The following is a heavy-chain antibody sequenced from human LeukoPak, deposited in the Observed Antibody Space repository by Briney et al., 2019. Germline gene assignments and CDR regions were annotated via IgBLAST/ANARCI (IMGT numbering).Heavy chain of an antibody. CDR1: GFTFGDYA. J-gene: IGHJ4*02. Sequence: GGSLRLSCTAAGFTFGDYAMSWFRQAPGKGLEWVGFIRSKAYGGTTEYAASVKGRFTISRDDSKSIAYLQMNSLKTEDTAVYYCTRDGSDDYGDLDYWGQGTLVTVSS. D-gene: IGHD4-17*01. CDR3: TRDGSDDYGDLDY. V-gene: IGHV3-49*03. CDR2: IRSKAYGGTT.